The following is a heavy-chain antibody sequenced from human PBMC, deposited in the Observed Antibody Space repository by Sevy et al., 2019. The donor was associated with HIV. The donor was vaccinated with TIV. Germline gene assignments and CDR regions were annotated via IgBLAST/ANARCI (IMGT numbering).Heavy chain of an antibody. V-gene: IGHV3-7*01. CDR2: IRPDGSDK. D-gene: IGHD1-26*01. CDR3: ARGVGLDC. Sequence: GGSLRLSCAASGFTFSPYWMTWVRQAPGKGLEWVVNIRPDGSDKYYVDSVKGGFTISRDNAKNSLYLQMNSLRADDTAMYYCARGVGLDCWGQGALVTVSS. J-gene: IGHJ4*02. CDR1: GFTFSPYW.